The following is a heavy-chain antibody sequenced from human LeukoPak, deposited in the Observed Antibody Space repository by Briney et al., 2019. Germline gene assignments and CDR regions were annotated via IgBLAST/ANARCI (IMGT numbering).Heavy chain of an antibody. V-gene: IGHV3-21*01. CDR2: ISSSSSYT. J-gene: IGHJ6*03. D-gene: IGHD6-6*01. CDR1: GFAFSSYS. CDR3: ARRPFEYSSSSDYYYYYMDV. Sequence: GGSLRLSCVDSGFAFSSYSMNWVRQAPGKRLEWVSSISSSSSYTNYADSVRGRFTISRENAKNSLYLQMNSLRAEDTAVYYCARRPFEYSSSSDYYYYYMDVWGKGTTVTVSS.